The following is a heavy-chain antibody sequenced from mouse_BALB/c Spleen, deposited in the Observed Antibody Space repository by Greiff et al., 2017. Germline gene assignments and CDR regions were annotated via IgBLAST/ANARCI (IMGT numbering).Heavy chain of an antibody. CDR1: GFTFSSFG. V-gene: IGHV5-17*02. CDR2: ISSGSSTI. J-gene: IGHJ3*01. Sequence: EVQLVESGGGLVQPGGSRKLSCAASGFTFSSFGMHWVRQAPEKGLEWVAYISSGSSTIYYADTVKGRFTISRDNPKNTLFLQMTSLRSEDTAMYYCAKDGYYEWFAYWGQGTLVTVSA. D-gene: IGHD2-3*01. CDR3: AKDGYYEWFAY.